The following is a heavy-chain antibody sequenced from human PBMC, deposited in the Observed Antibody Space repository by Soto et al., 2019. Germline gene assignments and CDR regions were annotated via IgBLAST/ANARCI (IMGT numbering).Heavy chain of an antibody. Sequence: PGGSLRLSCTTSGFTFDEFAMSWVRQAPGRGLEWVGFIRSNPFGGATQYAASVKGRFTISRDDSNSIAYLQMDSLKADDTGVYYCVRGRVAGTFDSWGQGTLVTVSS. V-gene: IGHV3-49*04. CDR3: VRGRVAGTFDS. J-gene: IGHJ4*02. CDR1: GFTFDEFA. CDR2: IRSNPFGGAT. D-gene: IGHD6-19*01.